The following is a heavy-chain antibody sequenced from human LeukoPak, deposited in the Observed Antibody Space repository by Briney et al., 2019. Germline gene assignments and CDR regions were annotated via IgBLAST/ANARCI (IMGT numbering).Heavy chain of an antibody. CDR1: GGSISSSSYY. Sequence: PSETLSLTCTVSGGSISSSSYYWGWIRQPPGKGLEWIGSIYYSGSTYYNPSLKSRVTISVDTSKNQFSLKLSSVTAADTAVYYCARVSGSWYNWFDPWGQGTLVTVSS. D-gene: IGHD6-13*01. CDR2: IYYSGST. V-gene: IGHV4-39*07. J-gene: IGHJ5*02. CDR3: ARVSGSWYNWFDP.